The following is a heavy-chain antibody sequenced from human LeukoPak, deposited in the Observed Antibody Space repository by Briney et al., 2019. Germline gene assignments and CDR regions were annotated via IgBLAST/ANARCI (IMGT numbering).Heavy chain of an antibody. CDR2: IYTSGST. CDR1: GGSISSGSYY. D-gene: IGHD4-23*01. CDR3: ARTDYGGFYYFDY. Sequence: PSQTLSLTCTVSGGSISSGSYYWSWIRQPAGKGLEWIGRIYTSGSTNYNPSLKSRVTISVDTSKNQFSLKLSSVTAADTAVYYCARTDYGGFYYFDYWGQGTLVTVSS. J-gene: IGHJ4*02. V-gene: IGHV4-61*02.